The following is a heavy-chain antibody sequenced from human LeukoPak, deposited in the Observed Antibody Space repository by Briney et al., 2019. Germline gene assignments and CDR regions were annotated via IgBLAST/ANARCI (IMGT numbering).Heavy chain of an antibody. V-gene: IGHV3-9*01. CDR1: GFTFDDYA. Sequence: PGGSLRLSCAASGFTFDDYAMHWVRQAPGKGLEWVSGISWNSGSIGYADSVKGRFTISRDNAKNSLYLQMNSLRAEDTAVYYCAKGLTYYYDSSGYSDYWDQGTLVTVSS. CDR3: AKGLTYYYDSSGYSDY. J-gene: IGHJ4*02. D-gene: IGHD3-22*01. CDR2: ISWNSGSI.